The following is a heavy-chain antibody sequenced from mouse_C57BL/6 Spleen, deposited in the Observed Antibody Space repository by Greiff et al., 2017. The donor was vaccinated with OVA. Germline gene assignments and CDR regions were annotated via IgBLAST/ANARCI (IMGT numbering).Heavy chain of an antibody. J-gene: IGHJ3*01. CDR3: ARGYDLAWFAY. D-gene: IGHD2-2*01. CDR1: GYSFTSYY. Sequence: QVQLKESGPELVKPGASVKISCKASGYSFTSYYIHWVKQRPGQGLEWIGWIYPGSGNTKYNEKFKGKATLTADTSSSTAYMQLSSLTSEDSAVYYCARGYDLAWFAYWGQGTLVTVSA. V-gene: IGHV1-66*01. CDR2: IYPGSGNT.